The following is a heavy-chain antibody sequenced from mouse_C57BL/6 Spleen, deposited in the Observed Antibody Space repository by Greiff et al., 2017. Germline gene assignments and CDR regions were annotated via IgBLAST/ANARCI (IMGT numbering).Heavy chain of an antibody. CDR2: IWSDGST. CDR1: GFSLTSYG. CDR3: ARQDYGSSYAMDY. J-gene: IGHJ4*01. D-gene: IGHD1-1*01. Sequence: VQLVESGPGLVAPSQSLSITCTVSGFSLTSYGVHWVRQPPGKGLEWLVVIWSDGSTTSNSAIKSRLSICKDNSKSQVFLKMNSLQTDDTAMYYGARQDYGSSYAMDYWGQGTSVTVSS. V-gene: IGHV2-6-1*01.